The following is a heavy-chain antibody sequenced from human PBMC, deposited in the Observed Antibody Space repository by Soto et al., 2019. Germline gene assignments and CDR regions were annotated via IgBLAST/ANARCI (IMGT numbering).Heavy chain of an antibody. J-gene: IGHJ4*02. D-gene: IGHD3-10*01. Sequence: GGSLRLSCAASGFTVGSNYMSWVRQAPGKGLEWVSAISGSGGSTYYADSVKGRFTISRDNSKNTLYLQMNSLRAEDTAVYYCAKVVILLWFGDAAGPFDYWGQGTLVTVSS. CDR2: ISGSGGST. CDR3: AKVVILLWFGDAAGPFDY. V-gene: IGHV3-23*01. CDR1: GFTVGSNY.